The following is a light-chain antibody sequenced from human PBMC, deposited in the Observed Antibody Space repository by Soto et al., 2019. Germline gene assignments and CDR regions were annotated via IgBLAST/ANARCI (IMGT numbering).Light chain of an antibody. CDR1: QSVSSSY. J-gene: IGKJ3*01. CDR2: GAS. CDR3: QQYGSSPR. V-gene: IGKV3-20*01. Sequence: EIVFTQSPGTLSFSPGERATLSCRASQSVSSSYLAWYQQKPGQAPRLLIYGASSRATGIPDRFSGSGSGTDFTLTISRLEPEDFAVYYCQQYGSSPRFGPGTKVDIK.